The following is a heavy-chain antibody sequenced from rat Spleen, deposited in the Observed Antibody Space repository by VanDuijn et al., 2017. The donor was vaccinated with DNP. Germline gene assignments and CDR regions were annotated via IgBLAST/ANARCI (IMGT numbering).Heavy chain of an antibody. CDR3: ARLDRGGAY. CDR1: GFTFSDYY. V-gene: IGHV5-22*01. CDR2: ISYDGGST. Sequence: EVQLVESGGGLVQPGRSLKLSCAASGFTFSDYYMAWVRQAPTKGLEWVAYISYDGGSTYYGDSVKGRFTISRDNAKSTLYLHMNSLRSEDMATYYCARLDRGGAYWGQGTLVTVSS. J-gene: IGHJ3*01. D-gene: IGHD4-3*01.